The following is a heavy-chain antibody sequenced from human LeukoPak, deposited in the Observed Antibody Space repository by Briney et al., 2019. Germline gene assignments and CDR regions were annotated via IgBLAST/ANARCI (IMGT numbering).Heavy chain of an antibody. Sequence: ASVKVSCKASGYTFTGYYMHWVRQAPGQGLEWMGWINPNSGGTNYAQKFQGRVTMTRDTSISTAYMELSRLRSDDTAVYYCARGPSSSPIDYYYYGMDVWGQGTTVTVSS. J-gene: IGHJ6*02. CDR3: ARGPSSSPIDYYYYGMDV. CDR1: GYTFTGYY. V-gene: IGHV1-2*02. CDR2: INPNSGGT. D-gene: IGHD6-13*01.